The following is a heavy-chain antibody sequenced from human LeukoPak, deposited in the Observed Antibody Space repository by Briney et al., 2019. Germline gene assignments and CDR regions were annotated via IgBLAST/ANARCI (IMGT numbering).Heavy chain of an antibody. J-gene: IGHJ4*02. D-gene: IGHD6-6*01. CDR1: GFTFSSYG. V-gene: IGHV3-30*18. CDR3: AKAWYSSSSDYFDY. CDR2: ISYDGSNK. Sequence: GGSLRLSCAASGFTFSSYGMHWVRQAPGKGLEWVAVISYDGSNKYYADSVKGRFTISRDNSKNTLYLQMNSLRAEDTAVYYCAKAWYSSSSDYFDYWGQGTLVTVSS.